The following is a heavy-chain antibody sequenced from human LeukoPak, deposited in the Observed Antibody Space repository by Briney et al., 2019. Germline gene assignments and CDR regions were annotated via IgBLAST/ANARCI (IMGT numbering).Heavy chain of an antibody. CDR1: GGSISSYY. CDR2: IYYSGST. V-gene: IGHV4-59*01. Sequence: SETLSLTCTVSGGSISSYYWSWIRQPPGKGLEWIGYIYYSGSTNYNPSLKSRVTISVDTSKNQFYLKLSSVTAADTAMYYCARDCRSGYFDYWGQGTLVTVSS. D-gene: IGHD2-15*01. CDR3: ARDCRSGYFDY. J-gene: IGHJ4*02.